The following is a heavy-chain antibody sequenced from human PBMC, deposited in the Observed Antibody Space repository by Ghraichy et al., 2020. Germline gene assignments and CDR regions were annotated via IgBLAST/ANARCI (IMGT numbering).Heavy chain of an antibody. V-gene: IGHV4-39*07. J-gene: IGHJ5*02. CDR3: ARVNTLVRGGRGWFDP. CDR1: GGSISTTRNE. Sequence: SETLSLTCRVSGGSISTTRNEWAWIRQPPGKGLEWIGNVYFRGSTYYNPSLQSRVTISVDTSKDQFSLRLDSVTAADTFLYYCARVNTLVRGGRGWFDPWGQGTLGIVSS. D-gene: IGHD3-10*01. CDR2: VYFRGST.